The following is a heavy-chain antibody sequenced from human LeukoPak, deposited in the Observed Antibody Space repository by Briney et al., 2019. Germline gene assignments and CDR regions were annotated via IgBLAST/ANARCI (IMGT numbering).Heavy chain of an antibody. CDR1: GYTFTGYY. J-gene: IGHJ6*02. Sequence: GASVKVSCKASGYTFTGYYMHWVRQAPGQGLEWMGWINPNSGGTNYAQKFQGRVTMTRDTSISTAYMELSRLRSDDAAVYYCARPRGRVLYGMDVWGQGTTVTVSS. CDR3: ARPRGRVLYGMDV. V-gene: IGHV1-2*02. D-gene: IGHD5-12*01. CDR2: INPNSGGT.